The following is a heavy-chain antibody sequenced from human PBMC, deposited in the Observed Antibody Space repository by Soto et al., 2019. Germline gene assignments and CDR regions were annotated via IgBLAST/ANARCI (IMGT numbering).Heavy chain of an antibody. CDR2: IIPIFGTA. CDR1: GGTFSSYA. V-gene: IGHV1-69*13. D-gene: IGHD3-22*01. J-gene: IGHJ6*02. CDR3: SWGVVIKFVPYCYYGMDV. Sequence: SVKVSCKASGGTFSSYAISWVRQAPGQGLEWMGGIIPIFGTANYAQKFQGRVTITADESTSTAYMELSSLRSEDTAVYYCSWGVVIKFVPYCYYGMDVRGQGTTVTVSS.